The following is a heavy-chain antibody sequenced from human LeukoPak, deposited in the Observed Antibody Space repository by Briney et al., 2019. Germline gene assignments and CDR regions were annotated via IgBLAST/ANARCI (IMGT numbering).Heavy chain of an antibody. Sequence: GGSLRLSCAASGFTFSTYAMSWVRQAPGEGLEWVSGISNSGDATYYADSVKGRFTISRDNSKNTLHLQMSSLRAEDTALYYCVKDRCDRSTCPEVWGQGTLVTVSS. V-gene: IGHV3-23*01. CDR3: VKDRCDRSTCPEV. J-gene: IGHJ4*02. D-gene: IGHD3-16*02. CDR1: GFTFSTYA. CDR2: ISNSGDAT.